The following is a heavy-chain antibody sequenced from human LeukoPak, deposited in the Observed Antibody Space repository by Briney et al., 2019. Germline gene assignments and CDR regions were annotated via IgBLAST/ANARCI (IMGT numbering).Heavy chain of an antibody. Sequence: SETLSLTCTVSGGSISSYYWSWIRQPAGKGLEWIGRIYTSGSTNYNPSLKSRVTMSVDTSKNQFSLKLSSVTAADTAVYYCARSIAVAGRVNYFDYWGQGTLVTVSS. J-gene: IGHJ4*02. CDR1: GGSISSYY. V-gene: IGHV4-4*07. CDR2: IYTSGST. D-gene: IGHD6-19*01. CDR3: ARSIAVAGRVNYFDY.